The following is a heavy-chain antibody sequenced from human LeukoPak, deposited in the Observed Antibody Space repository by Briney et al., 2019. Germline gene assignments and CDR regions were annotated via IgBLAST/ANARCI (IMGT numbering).Heavy chain of an antibody. D-gene: IGHD3-22*01. J-gene: IGHJ4*02. CDR2: ISSTGSNI. CDR1: GFTFSTYE. Sequence: GGSLRLSCAASGFTFSTYEMNWVRQAPGKGLEWVSYISSTGSNIYYADSVKGRFTISRDNAKNSLYLLMNSLRTEDTAVYYCAATYYYDGSGDYWGQGTLVTVS. V-gene: IGHV3-48*03. CDR3: AATYYYDGSGDY.